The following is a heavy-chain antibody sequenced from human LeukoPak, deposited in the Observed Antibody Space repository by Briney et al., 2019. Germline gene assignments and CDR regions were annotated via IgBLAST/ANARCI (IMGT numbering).Heavy chain of an antibody. CDR1: GFTFSDAW. Sequence: GGSLRLSCAASGFTFSDAWMSWVRQAPGKGLEWVANIKQDGNEKYYADSVKGRFTISRDNGKNSLDLQMNSLRADGTAFYYCARDTLGEGEDANYAVYYFDYWGQGTVVTVSS. J-gene: IGHJ4*02. D-gene: IGHD4/OR15-4a*01. CDR2: IKQDGNEK. V-gene: IGHV3-7*01. CDR3: ARDTLGEGEDANYAVYYFDY.